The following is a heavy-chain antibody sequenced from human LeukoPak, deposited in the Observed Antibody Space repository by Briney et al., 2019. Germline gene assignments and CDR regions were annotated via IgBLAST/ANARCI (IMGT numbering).Heavy chain of an antibody. Sequence: GGSLRLSCAASGFTFSSYWMHWGRQAPGKGLVWVSRIKSDGKTNYSDSVKSRFTISRDNAKNTVSLQMNSLRAEDTGVYYCARAPSEIGGYYPEYFRHWGQGTLVTVSS. J-gene: IGHJ1*01. V-gene: IGHV3-74*01. CDR1: GFTFSSYW. CDR3: ARAPSEIGGYYPEYFRH. D-gene: IGHD3-22*01. CDR2: IKSDGKT.